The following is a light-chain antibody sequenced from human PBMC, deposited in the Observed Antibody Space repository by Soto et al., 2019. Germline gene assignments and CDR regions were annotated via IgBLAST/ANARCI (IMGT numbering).Light chain of an antibody. CDR2: DAS. Sequence: EIVLTQSPATLSLSPGERATLSCRASQSVSSYLVWYQQKPSQAPRLLIYDASNRATGIPARFSGSGSGTDFTLSISSLEPEDFAVYYCQQRSNWPWTFGQGTKVDIK. J-gene: IGKJ1*01. CDR3: QQRSNWPWT. CDR1: QSVSSY. V-gene: IGKV3-11*01.